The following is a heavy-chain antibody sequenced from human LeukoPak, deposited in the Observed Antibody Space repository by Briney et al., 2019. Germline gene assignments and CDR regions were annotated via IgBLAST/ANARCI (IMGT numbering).Heavy chain of an antibody. D-gene: IGHD2-2*01. V-gene: IGHV1-69*13. J-gene: IGHJ5*02. CDR3: ARWRGGYCSSTSCYAPNWFDP. Sequence: ASVKVSCKASGGTFSSYAISWVRQAPRQGLEWMGGIIPIFGIANYAQKFQGRVTITADESTSTAYMELSSLRSEDTAVYYCARWRGGYCSSTSCYAPNWFDPWGQGTLVTVSS. CDR1: GGTFSSYA. CDR2: IIPIFGIA.